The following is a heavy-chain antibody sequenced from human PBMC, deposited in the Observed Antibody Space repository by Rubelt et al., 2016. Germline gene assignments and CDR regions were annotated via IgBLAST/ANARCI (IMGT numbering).Heavy chain of an antibody. CDR3: ARGSRVGPTGDY. Sequence: QVQLQESGPGLVKASETLSLTCTVSGGSISSYYWSWIRQPPGKGPEWIGYIHYSGSTNYNPSLKSRVTISVDTSKNQPPLKLSAGNAADTAVYYCARGSRVGPTGDYWGQGTLVTVSS. CDR2: IHYSGST. D-gene: IGHD1-26*01. CDR1: GGSISSYY. V-gene: IGHV4-59*08. J-gene: IGHJ4*02.